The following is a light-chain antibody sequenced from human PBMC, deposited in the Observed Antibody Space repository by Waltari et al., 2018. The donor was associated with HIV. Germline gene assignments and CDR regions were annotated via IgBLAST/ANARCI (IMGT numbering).Light chain of an antibody. CDR2: KAS. CDR3: QRYNTYPYT. V-gene: IGKV1-5*03. CDR1: QSISSW. J-gene: IGKJ2*01. Sequence: DIKMTQSPSTLSASVGDRVTITCRARQSISSWFAWYQQTPGTAPKLLFYKASTLESGVPSQFSVIGSGTEFALTISSLQPDYFATYYCQRYNTYPYTFGQGTKLE.